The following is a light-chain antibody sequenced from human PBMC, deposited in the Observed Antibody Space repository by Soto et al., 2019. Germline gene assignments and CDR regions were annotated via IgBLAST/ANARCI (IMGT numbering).Light chain of an antibody. J-gene: IGKJ4*01. V-gene: IGKV1-27*01. CDR1: QGISNN. Sequence: DIQMTQSPSSLSSSVGDRVTITCRASQGISNNLAWYQQKPGKVPKLLIYAASTWQSGVPSRFSGSGSGTDFTLTISSLQPEDVATYYCQKYNSAPPVTFGGGTKLEIK. CDR2: AAS. CDR3: QKYNSAPPVT.